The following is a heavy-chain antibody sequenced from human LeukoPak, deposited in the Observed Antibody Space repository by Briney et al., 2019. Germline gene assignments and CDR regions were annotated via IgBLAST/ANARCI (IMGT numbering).Heavy chain of an antibody. V-gene: IGHV4-59*01. CDR2: IYYSGST. CDR1: GFTFSSYS. D-gene: IGHD3-22*01. Sequence: GSLRLSCAASGFTFSSYSMSWIQQPPGKGLEWIGYIYYSGSTNYNPSLKSRVTISVDTSKNQFSLKLSSVTAADTAVYYCAGTTYYYDSSGYYPGYWGQGTLVTVSS. J-gene: IGHJ4*02. CDR3: AGTTYYYDSSGYYPGY.